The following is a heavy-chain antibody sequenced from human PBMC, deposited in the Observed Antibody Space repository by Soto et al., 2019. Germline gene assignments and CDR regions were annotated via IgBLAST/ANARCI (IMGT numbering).Heavy chain of an antibody. CDR3: RVTGVSEVDY. CDR1: GYTFSGYY. J-gene: IGHJ4*02. D-gene: IGHD2-8*01. V-gene: IGHV1-2*02. CDR2: IDPPGSGT. Sequence: ASVKVSCKASGYTFSGYYNHWLRQAPGQGLESMGWIDPPGSGTTSSQKFQGRVTMTRDTSISPAYMELTGLRSDDTAVYYCRVTGVSEVDYWGQGTLVTVSS.